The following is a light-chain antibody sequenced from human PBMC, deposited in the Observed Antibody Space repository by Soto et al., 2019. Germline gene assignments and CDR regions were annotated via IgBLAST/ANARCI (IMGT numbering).Light chain of an antibody. CDR1: RSDVGGHNY. CDR2: EVN. Sequence: QSVLTQPASVSGSPGQSITISCTGSRSDVGGHNYVSWYQQHPGKAPKLMIYEVNNRHSGVSDRFSASKSVNTASLTISGLQAEDEADYYCSSYSSSSALRVVFGGGTKLTFL. CDR3: SSYSSSSALRVV. J-gene: IGLJ2*01. V-gene: IGLV2-14*01.